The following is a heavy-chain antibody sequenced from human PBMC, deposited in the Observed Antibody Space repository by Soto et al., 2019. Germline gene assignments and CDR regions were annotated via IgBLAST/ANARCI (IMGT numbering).Heavy chain of an antibody. D-gene: IGHD5-18*01. CDR3: ARGGVDTVTFDY. V-gene: IGHV1-69*01. J-gene: IGHJ4*02. CDR2: IVPLSGPT. Sequence: QVQLVQSGAEMKKPGSSVKVSCKASGGSLNNYLITWVRQAHGQGLEWLGAIVPLSGPTNSAQKFQGRVTITADDSTKTAYMELRSLRPEDTAMYFCARGGVDTVTFDYWGQGTMVTVSS. CDR1: GGSLNNYL.